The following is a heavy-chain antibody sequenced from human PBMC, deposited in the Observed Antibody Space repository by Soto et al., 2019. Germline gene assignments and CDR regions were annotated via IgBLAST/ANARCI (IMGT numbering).Heavy chain of an antibody. D-gene: IGHD6-13*01. CDR1: GFTFSNAW. Sequence: GGSLRLSCAASGFTFSNAWMSWVRQAPGKGLEWVSAISGSGGTTYYADSVKGRFTISRDNSKNTLYLQMNNLRAEDTAVYYCAKSQIGAARYGDYWGQGTLVTVSS. J-gene: IGHJ4*02. V-gene: IGHV3-23*01. CDR2: ISGSGGTT. CDR3: AKSQIGAARYGDY.